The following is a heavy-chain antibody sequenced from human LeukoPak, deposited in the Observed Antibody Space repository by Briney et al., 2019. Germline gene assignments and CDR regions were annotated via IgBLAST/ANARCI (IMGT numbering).Heavy chain of an antibody. Sequence: GGSLRLSCAASGLTFSSHWMHWVRQAPGKGLVWVSRITNDGSSTTYADSVKGRFTISRDNDKNRLYLQVNSLRAEDTAVYYCATQQGGNPVYWGQGTLVTVYS. CDR1: GLTFSSHW. V-gene: IGHV3-74*01. J-gene: IGHJ4*02. CDR2: ITNDGSST. D-gene: IGHD1-14*01. CDR3: ATQQGGNPVY.